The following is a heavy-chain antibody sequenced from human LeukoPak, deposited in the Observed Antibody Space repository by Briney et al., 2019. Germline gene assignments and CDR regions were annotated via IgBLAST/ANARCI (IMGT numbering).Heavy chain of an antibody. Sequence: PGRSLRLSCAASGFTFSSYGMHWVRQAPGKGLEWVAVISYDGSNKYYAESVKGRFTISRDNSKNTLYLQMNSPRAEDTAVYYCAKANGEQLVFHWFDPWGQGTLVTVSS. CDR1: GFTFSSYG. V-gene: IGHV3-30*18. J-gene: IGHJ5*02. D-gene: IGHD6-6*01. CDR3: AKANGEQLVFHWFDP. CDR2: ISYDGSNK.